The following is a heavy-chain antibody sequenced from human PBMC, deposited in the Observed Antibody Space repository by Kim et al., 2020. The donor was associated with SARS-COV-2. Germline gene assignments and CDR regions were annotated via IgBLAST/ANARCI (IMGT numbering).Heavy chain of an antibody. CDR2: ISGSGGST. CDR3: AKDTSLGYSYGYDAFDI. J-gene: IGHJ3*02. CDR1: GFTFSSYA. D-gene: IGHD5-18*01. Sequence: GGSLRLSCAASGFTFSSYAMSWVRQAPGKGLEWVSAISGSGGSTYYADSVKGRFTISRDNSKNTLYLQMNSLRAEDTAVYYCAKDTSLGYSYGYDAFDIWGQGTMVTVSS. V-gene: IGHV3-23*01.